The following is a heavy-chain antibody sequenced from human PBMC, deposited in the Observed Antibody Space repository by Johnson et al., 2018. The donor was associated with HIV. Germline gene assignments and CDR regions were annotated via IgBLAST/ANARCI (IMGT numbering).Heavy chain of an antibody. CDR3: ARAIAAAGTGGGDAFEI. CDR2: IKQDGSEK. J-gene: IGHJ3*02. CDR1: VFTFSSYW. D-gene: IGHD6-13*01. Sequence: VLLVESGGGLVQPGGSLRLSCAASVFTFSSYWMSWVRQAPGKGLEWVANIKQDGSEKYYVDSVKGRFTISRDNAKNSLYLQMNSLRAEDTAVYYCARAIAAAGTGGGDAFEIWGQGTMVTVSS. V-gene: IGHV3-7*01.